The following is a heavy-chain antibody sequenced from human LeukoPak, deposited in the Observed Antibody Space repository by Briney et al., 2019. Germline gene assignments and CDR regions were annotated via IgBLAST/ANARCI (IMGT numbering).Heavy chain of an antibody. CDR1: GYTFTGHF. CDR2: INPDTGVT. Sequence: GASVKVSCKASGYTFTGHFIFWVRQSPGQRLELMAWINPDTGVTNYAQKFQGRVTVASDTSISTAYLDISRLTSDDTALYYCSREASCDSTSCPRDYWGQGTLVTVSS. V-gene: IGHV1-2*02. J-gene: IGHJ4*02. CDR3: SREASCDSTSCPRDY. D-gene: IGHD2-2*01.